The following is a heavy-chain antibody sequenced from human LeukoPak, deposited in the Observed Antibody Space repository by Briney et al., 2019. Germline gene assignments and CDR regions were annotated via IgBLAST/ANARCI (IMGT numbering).Heavy chain of an antibody. CDR1: GFTFSTHA. CDR2: ISGNGGTT. D-gene: IGHD6-13*01. V-gene: IGHV3-23*01. J-gene: IGHJ4*02. Sequence: PGGSLRLSCAASGFTFSTHAMSWLRQAPGKGLEWVSTISGNGGTTYYADSVKGRFTISRDNSKNTLYLQMNSLRVEDTAVYYCYKPPPDSSSWLFDYWGQGTQVTVSS. CDR3: YKPPPDSSSWLFDY.